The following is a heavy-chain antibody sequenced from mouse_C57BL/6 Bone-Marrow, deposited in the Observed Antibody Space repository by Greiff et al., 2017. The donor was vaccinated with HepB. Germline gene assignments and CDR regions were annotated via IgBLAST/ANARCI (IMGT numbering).Heavy chain of an antibody. D-gene: IGHD1-1*01. CDR2: IHPNSGNT. Sequence: QVQLQQPGAELVKPGASVKLSCKASGYTFTSYWMHWVKQRPGQGLEWIGMIHPNSGNTNYNEKFKSKATLTVDKSSSTAYMQLSSLTSEDSAVYYCARPNYGSSTFAYWGQGTLVTVSA. J-gene: IGHJ3*01. CDR1: GYTFTSYW. CDR3: ARPNYGSSTFAY. V-gene: IGHV1-64*01.